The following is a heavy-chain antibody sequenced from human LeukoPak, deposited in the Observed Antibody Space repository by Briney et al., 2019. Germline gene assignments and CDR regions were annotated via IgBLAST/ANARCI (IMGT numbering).Heavy chain of an antibody. J-gene: IGHJ4*02. CDR3: TSDVYYDILTGHEDFDY. V-gene: IGHV3-23*01. CDR2: ISDSGGST. D-gene: IGHD3-9*01. Sequence: PGGSLRLSCAASGFTFSSYAMSWVRQAPGKGLEWVSAISDSGGSTYYTDSVKGRFTISRDNSKNTLYLQMNSLRAEDTAVYYCTSDVYYDILTGHEDFDYWGQGTLVTVSS. CDR1: GFTFSSYA.